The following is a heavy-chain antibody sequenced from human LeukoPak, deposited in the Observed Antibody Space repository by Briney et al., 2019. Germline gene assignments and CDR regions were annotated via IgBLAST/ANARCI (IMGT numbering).Heavy chain of an antibody. CDR3: ASPVETSGSGWYYYYYSMDV. CDR1: GFTFSTYA. D-gene: IGHD6-19*01. J-gene: IGHJ6*02. CDR2: ISYDGRNK. V-gene: IGHV3-30*04. Sequence: GGSLRLSCAASGFTFSTYAMHWVRQAPGKGLEWVAVISYDGRNKFYAESVKGRFTISRDNSKNTLSLQMNSLRAEDTAMYYCASPVETSGSGWYYYYYSMDVWGQGTTVTVSS.